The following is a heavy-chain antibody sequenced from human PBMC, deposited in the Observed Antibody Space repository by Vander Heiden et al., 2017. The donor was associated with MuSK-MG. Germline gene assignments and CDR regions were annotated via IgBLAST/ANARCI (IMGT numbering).Heavy chain of an antibody. D-gene: IGHD3-16*01. J-gene: IGHJ4*02. CDR1: GFTFGSYA. Sequence: EVQLVESGGGLVQPGRSLRLSGRASGFTFGSYAMSWFRQAPGKGLEWVSFSRSKPQGGTTAYAAAVRGRFTISRDDFKSIADLQMKRMKTEDTAMYYCVRDRYVYTSAPAYWGQGTLVTVSS. V-gene: IGHV3-49*03. CDR2: SRSKPQGGTT. CDR3: VRDRYVYTSAPAY.